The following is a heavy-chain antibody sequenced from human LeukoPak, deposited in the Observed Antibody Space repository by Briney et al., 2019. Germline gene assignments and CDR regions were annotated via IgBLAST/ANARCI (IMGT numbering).Heavy chain of an antibody. D-gene: IGHD3-16*01. Sequence: SETLSLTCTVSGVSMSAYQWSWVRQSPEKGLEWIGCINTKGETSYNPSLKSRVTTSVDTSKSHFSLRLSSVTAADTAVYYCARRRGRTFHFDYWGQGTLVTVSS. CDR3: ARRRGRTFHFDY. V-gene: IGHV4-4*09. CDR1: GVSMSAYQ. CDR2: INTKGET. J-gene: IGHJ4*02.